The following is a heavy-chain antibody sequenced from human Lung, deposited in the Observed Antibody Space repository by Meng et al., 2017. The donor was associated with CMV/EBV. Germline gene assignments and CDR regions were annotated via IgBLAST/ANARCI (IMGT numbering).Heavy chain of an antibody. Sequence: SCAASGFRFRSYAMSWVRQAPGKGLEWVSSISGSVSNTYYADSVKGRFTISSDNSGDTLYMQMSSLRAEDTAVYYCAREEAMVGYYTNWFDAWGQGXLVTVSS. J-gene: IGHJ5*02. V-gene: IGHV3-23*01. CDR1: GFRFRSYA. CDR3: AREEAMVGYYTNWFDA. CDR2: ISGSVSNT. D-gene: IGHD5-18*01.